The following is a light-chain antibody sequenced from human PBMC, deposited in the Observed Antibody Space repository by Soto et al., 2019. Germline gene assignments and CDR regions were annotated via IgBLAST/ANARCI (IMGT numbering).Light chain of an antibody. CDR2: DVS. J-gene: IGLJ1*01. Sequence: QSVLTRPASVSGSPGQSITISCTGTISDVGGYDYVSWYQQHPGKAPKLMIYDVSNRPSGVSNRFSGSKSGNTASLTISGLQADDEADYYCSSYTTGSPYVFGTGTKVTVL. CDR3: SSYTTGSPYV. V-gene: IGLV2-14*01. CDR1: ISDVGGYDY.